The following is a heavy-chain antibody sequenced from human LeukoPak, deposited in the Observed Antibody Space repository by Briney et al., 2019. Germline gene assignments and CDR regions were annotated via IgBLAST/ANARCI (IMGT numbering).Heavy chain of an antibody. D-gene: IGHD6-13*01. CDR3: ARDVSSSWLRDYYYYGMDV. Sequence: GRSLRLSCAASGFTVSSNYMSWVRQAPGKGLEWVSVIYSGGSTYYADSVKGRFTISRDNSKNTLYLQMNSLRAEDTAVYYCARDVSSSWLRDYYYYGMDVWGQGTTVTVSS. J-gene: IGHJ6*02. CDR2: IYSGGST. CDR1: GFTVSSNY. V-gene: IGHV3-66*01.